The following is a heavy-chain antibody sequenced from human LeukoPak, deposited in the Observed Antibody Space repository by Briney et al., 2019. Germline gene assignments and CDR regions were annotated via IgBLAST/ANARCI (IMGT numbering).Heavy chain of an antibody. V-gene: IGHV4-39*01. CDR3: ARRGGSGRAFDY. CDR2: IYYTGST. D-gene: IGHD1-26*01. Sequence: WGWTRQPPGKGLEWIGSIYYTGSTYDNPSLKSRVTISVDTSKNQFSLKLSSVTAADTAVYYCARRGGSGRAFDYWGQGTLVTVSS. J-gene: IGHJ4*02.